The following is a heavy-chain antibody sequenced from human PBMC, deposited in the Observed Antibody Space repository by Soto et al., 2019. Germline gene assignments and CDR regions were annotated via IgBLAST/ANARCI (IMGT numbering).Heavy chain of an antibody. Sequence: GGSLRLSCAASGFTFSSYWMSWVRQAPGKGLEWVANIKQDGSEKYYVDSVKGRFTISRDNAKNSLYLQMNSLRAEDMDVYYVAREGGGLYYGSGRPYYYYGMDVWGQGTTVTVSS. J-gene: IGHJ6*02. CDR2: IKQDGSEK. V-gene: IGHV3-7*01. CDR1: GFTFSSYW. D-gene: IGHD3-10*01. CDR3: AREGGGLYYGSGRPYYYYGMDV.